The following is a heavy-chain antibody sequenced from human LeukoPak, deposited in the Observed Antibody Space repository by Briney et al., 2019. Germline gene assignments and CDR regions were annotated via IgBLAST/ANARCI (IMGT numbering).Heavy chain of an antibody. V-gene: IGHV3-30*04. CDR1: GFTFSSYA. CDR2: ISYDGSNK. CDR3: ERGSGYLETFDY. Sequence: GGSLRLSCAASGFTFSSYAMHWVRQAPGKGLEWVAVISYDGSNKYYADSVKGRFTISRDNSRNTLYLQMNSLRAEDTAVYYCERGSGYLETFDYWGQGTLVTVSS. J-gene: IGHJ4*02. D-gene: IGHD3-22*01.